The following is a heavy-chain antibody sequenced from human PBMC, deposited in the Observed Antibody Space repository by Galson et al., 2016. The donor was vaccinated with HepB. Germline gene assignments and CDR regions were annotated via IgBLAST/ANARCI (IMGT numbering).Heavy chain of an antibody. V-gene: IGHV3-21*01. CDR2: ITTGGNYI. D-gene: IGHD6-6*01. CDR3: ARWGVPRPLDY. CDR1: GFIFSSYT. Sequence: SLRLSCAASGFIFSSYTMNWVRQAPGKGLEWVSSITTGGNYIHYADSVKGRFTISRDNAKNSLYLEMNSLRAEDTAVYYCARWGVPRPLDYWGQGILVTVSS. J-gene: IGHJ4*02.